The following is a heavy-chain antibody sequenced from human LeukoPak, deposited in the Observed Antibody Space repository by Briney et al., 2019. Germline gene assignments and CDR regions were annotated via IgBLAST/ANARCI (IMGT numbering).Heavy chain of an antibody. Sequence: GGSLRLSCAASGFTFNTYGMHWVRQAPGKGLEWVAFIRYDGSNKYYADSVKGRFTISRDNSKNTLSLQMNSLRAEDTAVYYCAKERYTGYDWSYSFDYWGQGTLVTVSS. CDR3: AKERYTGYDWSYSFDY. J-gene: IGHJ4*02. CDR1: GFTFNTYG. V-gene: IGHV3-30*02. CDR2: IRYDGSNK. D-gene: IGHD5-12*01.